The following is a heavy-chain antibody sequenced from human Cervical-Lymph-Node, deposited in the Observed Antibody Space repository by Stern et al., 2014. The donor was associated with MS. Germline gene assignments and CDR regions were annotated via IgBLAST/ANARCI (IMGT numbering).Heavy chain of an antibody. V-gene: IGHV1-18*01. J-gene: IGHJ6*02. CDR3: ARDRPYDSSGYYVYYYYGMDV. Sequence: VQLEESGAEVKKPGASVKVSCKASGYTFTSYGISWVRQAPGQGLEWMGWISAYNGNTNYAQKLQGRVTMTTDTSTSTAYMELRSLRSDDTAVYYCARDRPYDSSGYYVYYYYGMDVWGQGTTVTVSS. CDR1: GYTFTSYG. CDR2: ISAYNGNT. D-gene: IGHD3-22*01.